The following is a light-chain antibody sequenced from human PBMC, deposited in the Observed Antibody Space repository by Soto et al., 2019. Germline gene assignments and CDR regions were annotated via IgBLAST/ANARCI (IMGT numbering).Light chain of an antibody. CDR1: QSVSSF. CDR2: DAS. J-gene: IGKJ5*01. Sequence: EIVLTQSPATLSLSPGDRATLSCRASQSVSSFLAWYQQKPGQAPRLLIYDASNRATGIPARFGGSGSGTDFTLTISSLEPEDFAVYYCEQRGSWPFITCGQGTRLEIQ. V-gene: IGKV3-11*01. CDR3: EQRGSWPFIT.